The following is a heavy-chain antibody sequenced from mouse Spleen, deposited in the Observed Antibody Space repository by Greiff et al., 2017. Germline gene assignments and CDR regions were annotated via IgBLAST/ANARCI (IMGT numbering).Heavy chain of an antibody. D-gene: IGHD3-1*01. CDR2: INPSSGYT. CDR3: ARSARATWFAY. Sequence: QVHVKQSGAELARPGASVKMSCKASGYTFTSYTMHWVKQRPGQGLEWIGYINPSSGYTKYNQKFKDKATLTADKSSSTAYMQLSSLTSEDSAVYYCARSARATWFAYWGQGTLVTVSA. V-gene: IGHV1-4*01. CDR1: GYTFTSYT. J-gene: IGHJ3*01.